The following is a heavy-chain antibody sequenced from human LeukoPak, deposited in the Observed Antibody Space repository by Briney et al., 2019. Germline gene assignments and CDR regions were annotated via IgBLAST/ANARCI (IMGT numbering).Heavy chain of an antibody. J-gene: IGHJ4*02. CDR3: AKAQLGYSYGEGFDY. V-gene: IGHV3-23*01. Sequence: GGTLRLSCAASGFTFSSYGMSWVRQAPGKGLEWVSGISGRGGSTYYADSVKGRFTISRDNSKNTLYLQMNSLRAEDTAVYYCAKAQLGYSYGEGFDYWGQGTLVTVSS. CDR1: GFTFSSYG. D-gene: IGHD5-18*01. CDR2: ISGRGGST.